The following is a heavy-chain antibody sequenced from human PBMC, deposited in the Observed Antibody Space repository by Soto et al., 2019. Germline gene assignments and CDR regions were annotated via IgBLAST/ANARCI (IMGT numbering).Heavy chain of an antibody. CDR3: AKASIAARYAFDI. CDR2: ISGSGGST. D-gene: IGHD6-6*01. Sequence: VGSLRLSCAASGFTFSSYAMSWVRQAPGKGLEWVSAISGSGGSTYYADSVKGRFTISRDNSKNTLYLQMNSLRAEDTAVYYCAKASIAARYAFDIWGQGTMVTVSS. V-gene: IGHV3-23*01. J-gene: IGHJ3*02. CDR1: GFTFSSYA.